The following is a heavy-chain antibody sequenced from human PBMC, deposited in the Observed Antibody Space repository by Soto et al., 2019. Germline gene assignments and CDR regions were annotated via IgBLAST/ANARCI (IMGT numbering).Heavy chain of an antibody. D-gene: IGHD4-4*01. J-gene: IGHJ6*01. CDR3: ARHISNLRYDYCAMDD. Sequence: PGESLKISCKGSGYTFTDHWIGWVRQLPGKGLEWMGIIYPGDSDTRYSPSFQGHVTITVDKSTSTAYLQWNTLKASDTAMYYCARHISNLRYDYCAMDDWGQGTRVIVAS. CDR2: IYPGDSDT. CDR1: GYTFTDHW. V-gene: IGHV5-51*01.